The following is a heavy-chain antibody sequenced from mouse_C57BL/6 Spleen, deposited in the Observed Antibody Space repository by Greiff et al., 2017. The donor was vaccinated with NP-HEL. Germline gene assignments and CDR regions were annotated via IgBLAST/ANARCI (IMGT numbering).Heavy chain of an antibody. D-gene: IGHD1-1*01. Sequence: EVQLQESGPGLVKPSQSLSLTCSVTRYSIPCGYYWNWLRQFPGNKLEWIGYISYDGSNNYNPSLKNRISITRDTSKNQFFLKLNSVTTEDTATYYCARGDYYGSRRGYFDYWGQGTTLTVSS. J-gene: IGHJ2*01. V-gene: IGHV3-6*01. CDR1: RYSIPCGYY. CDR2: ISYDGSN. CDR3: ARGDYYGSRRGYFDY.